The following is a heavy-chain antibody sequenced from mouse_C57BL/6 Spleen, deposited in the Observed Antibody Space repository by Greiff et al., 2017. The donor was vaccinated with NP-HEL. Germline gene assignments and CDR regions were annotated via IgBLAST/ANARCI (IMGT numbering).Heavy chain of an antibody. CDR1: GYTFTSYW. CDR3: AREGLRRDFDY. V-gene: IGHV1-50*01. D-gene: IGHD2-4*01. Sequence: VQLQQPGAELVKPGASVKLSCKASGYTFTSYWMQWVKQRPGQGLEWIGEIDPSDSYTNYNQKFKGKATLTVDTSSSTAYMQLSSLTSEDSAVYYCAREGLRRDFDYWGQGTTLTVSS. CDR2: IDPSDSYT. J-gene: IGHJ2*01.